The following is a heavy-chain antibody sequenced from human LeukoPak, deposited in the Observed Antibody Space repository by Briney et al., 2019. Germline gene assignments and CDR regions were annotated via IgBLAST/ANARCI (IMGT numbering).Heavy chain of an antibody. Sequence: GGSLRLSCAASGFTFSSYWMSWVRQAPGKGLEWVANIKQDGSEEYYVDSVKGRFTISRDNAKNSLYLQMNSLRAEDTAVYYCARGAYDSSGYYNYFDYWGQGTLVTVSS. CDR1: GFTFSSYW. CDR3: ARGAYDSSGYYNYFDY. J-gene: IGHJ4*02. V-gene: IGHV3-7*01. CDR2: IKQDGSEE. D-gene: IGHD3-22*01.